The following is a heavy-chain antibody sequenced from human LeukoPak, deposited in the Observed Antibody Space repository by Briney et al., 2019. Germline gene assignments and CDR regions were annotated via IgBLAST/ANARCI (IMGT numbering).Heavy chain of an antibody. CDR3: ARDPYYGDYVV. D-gene: IGHD4-17*01. CDR2: ISSSGSTI. V-gene: IGHV3-48*03. J-gene: IGHJ4*02. CDR1: GFTFSSYE. Sequence: QPGGSLRLSCAASGFTFSSYEMNWVRQAPGKGLEWVSYISSSGSTIYYADSVKGRFTISRDNAKNSLYLQMNSLRAADTAVYYCARDPYYGDYVVWGRGTLVTVSS.